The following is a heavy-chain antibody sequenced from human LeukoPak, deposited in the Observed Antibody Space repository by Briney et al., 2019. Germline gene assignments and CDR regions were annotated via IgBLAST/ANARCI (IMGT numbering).Heavy chain of an antibody. D-gene: IGHD4-17*01. Sequence: PGGSLRLSCAASGFTFSSYEMNWVRQAPGKGLEWVSYISSSGSTIYYADSVKGRFTISRDNAKNSLYLQMNSLRAEDTAVYYWARERGVTTGYGAFDIWGQGTMVTVSS. CDR1: GFTFSSYE. J-gene: IGHJ3*02. V-gene: IGHV3-48*03. CDR2: ISSSGSTI. CDR3: ARERGVTTGYGAFDI.